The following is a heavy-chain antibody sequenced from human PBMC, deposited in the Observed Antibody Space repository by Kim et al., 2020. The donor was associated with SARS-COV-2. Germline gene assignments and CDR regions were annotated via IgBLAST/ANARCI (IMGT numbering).Heavy chain of an antibody. D-gene: IGHD3-10*01. V-gene: IGHV4-59*01. J-gene: IGHJ1*01. CDR3: ARDRVDGSGSLGFQH. CDR1: GGSISSYY. Sequence: SETLSLTCTVSGGSISSYYWSWIRQPPGKGLEWIGYIYYSGSTNYNPSLKSRVTISVDTSKNQFSLKLSSVTAADTAVYYCARDRVDGSGSLGFQHWGQGTLVTVSS. CDR2: IYYSGST.